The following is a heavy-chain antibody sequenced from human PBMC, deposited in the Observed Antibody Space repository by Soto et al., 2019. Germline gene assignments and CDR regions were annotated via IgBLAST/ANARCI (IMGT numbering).Heavy chain of an antibody. CDR1: RDTFNKYA. V-gene: IGHV1-69*01. CDR3: ARGETYLGV. J-gene: IGHJ6*02. CDR2: IIPIFSSR. D-gene: IGHD3-16*01. Sequence: QVQLVQSGAEVKKPGSSVKVSCKTSRDTFNKYAFNWVRQAPGQGLEWMGWIIPIFSSRNYAEKFQGRVTITADDSTSTAYMELRRRRFEDTAVYYCARGETYLGVWGQGTTVTVSS.